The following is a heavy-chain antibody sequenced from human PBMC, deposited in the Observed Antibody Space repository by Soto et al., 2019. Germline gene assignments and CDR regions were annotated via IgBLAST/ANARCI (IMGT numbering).Heavy chain of an antibody. V-gene: IGHV3-33*01. Sequence: QVQLVESGGAVVQPGRSLRLSCAASGFNFGTYGMHWVRQAPGKGLEWVAVTWFDESDKYSSESMKGRFTISRDNSKNTLFLKMNDLRPEDTALYYCARLGYTSFGDPLDHWGQGTLVTVSS. D-gene: IGHD2-2*02. CDR1: GFNFGTYG. CDR3: ARLGYTSFGDPLDH. J-gene: IGHJ4*02. CDR2: TWFDESDK.